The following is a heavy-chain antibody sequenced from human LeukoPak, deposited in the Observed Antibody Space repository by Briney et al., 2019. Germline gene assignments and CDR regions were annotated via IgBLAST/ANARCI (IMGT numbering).Heavy chain of an antibody. CDR3: AKVPYGSGTRGGFDY. Sequence: GGSLRLSCVASGFTVSYNYMSWVRQAPGKGLEWVSIIYGGGTTYYADSVKGRFTISRDNSKNTLYLQMNSLRAEDTAVYYCAKVPYGSGTRGGFDYWGQGTLVTVSS. CDR2: IYGGGTT. CDR1: GFTVSYNY. V-gene: IGHV3-66*01. J-gene: IGHJ4*02. D-gene: IGHD3-10*01.